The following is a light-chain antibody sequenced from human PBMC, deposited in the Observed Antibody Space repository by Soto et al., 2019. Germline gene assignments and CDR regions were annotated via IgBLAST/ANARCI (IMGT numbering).Light chain of an antibody. CDR1: QSVGSDY. Sequence: IVLTQSPGTLSLSPGERATLSCRASQSVGSDYLAWYQQKPGQPPRLLIYGASIRATGIPDRFTGSGSGTDFTLTISSLQPEDVATYYCQKYNSAPRTFGQGTKVDNK. CDR2: GAS. V-gene: IGKV3-20*01. CDR3: QKYNSAPRT. J-gene: IGKJ1*01.